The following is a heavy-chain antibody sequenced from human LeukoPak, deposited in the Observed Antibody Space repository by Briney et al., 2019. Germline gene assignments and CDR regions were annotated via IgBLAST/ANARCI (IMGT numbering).Heavy chain of an antibody. CDR2: INHSGRT. D-gene: IGHD4-17*01. CDR1: GGSFSGYY. Sequence: SETLSLTCAVYGGSFSGYYWSWIRQPPGKGLEWIGEINHSGRTNYNPSLKSRVTISVDTSKNQFSLNLNSVTAAGTAVYYCARAAEPTVIGYWGQGTLVTVSS. J-gene: IGHJ4*02. CDR3: ARAAEPTVIGY. V-gene: IGHV4-34*01.